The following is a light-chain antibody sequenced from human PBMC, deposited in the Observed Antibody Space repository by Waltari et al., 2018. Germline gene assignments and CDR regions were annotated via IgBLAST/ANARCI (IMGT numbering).Light chain of an antibody. CDR2: YDD. V-gene: IGLV1-36*01. Sequence: QSVLTQPPSVSAAPRQRVTISCSGSSFNIGKNAVNWYLHLPGQAPKLLIYYDDMLSSGVSHRFSGSKSGTSASLAIIGLQSEDEGDYYCAAWDDNLSGPVFGGGTK. J-gene: IGLJ2*01. CDR3: AAWDDNLSGPV. CDR1: SFNIGKNA.